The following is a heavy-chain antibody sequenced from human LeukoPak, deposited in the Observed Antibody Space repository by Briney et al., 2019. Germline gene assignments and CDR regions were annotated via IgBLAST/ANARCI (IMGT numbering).Heavy chain of an antibody. V-gene: IGHV3-7*05. CDR1: GFTFSGYW. D-gene: IGHD3-22*01. J-gene: IGHJ5*02. CDR2: IKQDGSEK. Sequence: GGSLRLSCAASGFTFSGYWMSWVRQAPGKGLEWVANIKQDGSEKYYVDSVKGRFTISRDNAKNSLYLQMNSLRAEDTAVYYCARVNYDSSGVGWFDPWGQGTLVTVSS. CDR3: ARVNYDSSGVGWFDP.